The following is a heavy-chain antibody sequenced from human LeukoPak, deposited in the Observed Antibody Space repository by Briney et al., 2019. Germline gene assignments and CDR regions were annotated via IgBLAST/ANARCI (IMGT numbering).Heavy chain of an antibody. D-gene: IGHD2-15*01. CDR1: GFTFDDYT. CDR2: ISWNSGSI. CDR3: AKAVPGYCSGGSCYGLGDDY. Sequence: PGRSLRLSCAASGFTFDDYTMHWVRQAPGKGLEWVSGISWNSGSIGYADSVKGRFTISRDNAKNSLYLQMNSLRAEDTALYYCAKAVPGYCSGGSCYGLGDDYWGQGTLVTVSS. V-gene: IGHV3-9*01. J-gene: IGHJ4*02.